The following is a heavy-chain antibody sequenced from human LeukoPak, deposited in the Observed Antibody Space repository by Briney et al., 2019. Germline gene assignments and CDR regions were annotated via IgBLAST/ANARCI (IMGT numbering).Heavy chain of an antibody. D-gene: IGHD2-15*01. CDR3: ARGAEYCSGGSCYYFDY. CDR2: INAGNGNT. J-gene: IGHJ4*02. CDR1: GYTFTSYA. V-gene: IGHV1-3*01. Sequence: ASVKVSCKASGYTFTSYAMHWVRQAPGQRLEWMGWINAGNGNTKYSQKFQGRVTITGDTSASTAYMELSSLRSEDTAVYYCARGAEYCSGGSCYYFDYRGQGTLVTVSS.